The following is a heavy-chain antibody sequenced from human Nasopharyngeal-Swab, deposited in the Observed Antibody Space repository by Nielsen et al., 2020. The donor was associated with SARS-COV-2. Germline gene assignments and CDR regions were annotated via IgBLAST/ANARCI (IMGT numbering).Heavy chain of an antibody. D-gene: IGHD6-13*01. CDR3: ARDSFSRVGAAGSSHYYYYGMDV. CDR2: IKQGGSEK. Sequence: GGSLRLSCAAPGFTFSSYWMSWVRQAPGKGLEWVANIKQGGSEKYYVDSVKGRFTISRDNAKNSLYLQMNSLRAEDTAVYYCARDSFSRVGAAGSSHYYYYGMDVWGQGTTVTVSS. V-gene: IGHV3-7*01. J-gene: IGHJ6*02. CDR1: GFTFSSYW.